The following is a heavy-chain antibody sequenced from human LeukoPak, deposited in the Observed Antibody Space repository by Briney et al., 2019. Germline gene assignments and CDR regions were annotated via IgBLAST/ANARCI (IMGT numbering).Heavy chain of an antibody. V-gene: IGHV4-34*01. Sequence: SETLSLTCAVYGGSFSVYYWSWLRQPPGKGLEWLGEINHSGSTNYNPSLKSRVTISVDTSKNQFSLKLSSVTAADTAVYYCARVGALGYCSSTSCPVYYYGMDVWGKGTTVTVSS. CDR3: ARVGALGYCSSTSCPVYYYGMDV. CDR2: INHSGST. CDR1: GGSFSVYY. D-gene: IGHD2-2*01. J-gene: IGHJ6*04.